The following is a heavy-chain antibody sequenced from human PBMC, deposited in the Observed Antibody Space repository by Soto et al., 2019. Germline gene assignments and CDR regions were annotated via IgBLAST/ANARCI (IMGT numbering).Heavy chain of an antibody. J-gene: IGHJ4*02. CDR3: ARGGGRLITMIVVAKLY. Sequence: PGGSLRLSCAASGFTFSSYWMHWVRQAPGKGLVGVSRINSDGSSTSYADSVKGRFTISRDNAKNTLYLQMNSLRAEDTAVYYCARGGGRLITMIVVAKLYWGQGTLVTVSS. CDR2: INSDGSST. V-gene: IGHV3-74*01. D-gene: IGHD3-22*01. CDR1: GFTFSSYW.